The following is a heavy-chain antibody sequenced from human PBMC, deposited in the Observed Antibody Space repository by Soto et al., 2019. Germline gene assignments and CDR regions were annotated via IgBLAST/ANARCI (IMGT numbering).Heavy chain of an antibody. D-gene: IGHD2-8*01. CDR2: IIPVFGTT. V-gene: IGHV1-69*06. CDR3: ARYIAVSTAWFDP. CDR1: GGTFSSFP. Sequence: SVKVSCKASGGTFSSFPINGLRQAPGQGLEWMGGIIPVFGTTKYAQKLQGRLTITADKSSQTAFMELSGLRFDDTAVYYCARYIAVSTAWFDPWGQGTRVTVS. J-gene: IGHJ5*02.